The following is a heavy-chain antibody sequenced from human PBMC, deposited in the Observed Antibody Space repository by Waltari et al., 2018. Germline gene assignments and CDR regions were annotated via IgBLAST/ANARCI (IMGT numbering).Heavy chain of an antibody. CDR1: GYSFTDYH. Sequence: QVQLVQSGTEVKKPGASVKVSCQASGYSFTDYHLHWVRQTPGQGLEWLGWINPKNGDTGYAQNFLGRVTMIRDTSINTVYMDLSGLRSDDTAVFYCARDPGPIVGAPDYWGQGTLVTVSS. CDR2: INPKNGDT. V-gene: IGHV1-2*02. D-gene: IGHD1-26*01. J-gene: IGHJ4*02. CDR3: ARDPGPIVGAPDY.